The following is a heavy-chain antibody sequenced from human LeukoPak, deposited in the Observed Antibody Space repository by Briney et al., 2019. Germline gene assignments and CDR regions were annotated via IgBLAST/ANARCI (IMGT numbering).Heavy chain of an antibody. D-gene: IGHD2-15*01. CDR3: AKVLGGLWPGIDY. CDR1: GFTFSTHS. V-gene: IGHV3-74*01. Sequence: GGSLRLSCTASGFTFSTHSMHWVRQAPGKGPVWVSRINSDGSSTRYADSVTGRFTISRDNAKNTVYLQMNSLRAEDTAVCYCAKVLGGLWPGIDYWGQGTVVTVSS. CDR2: INSDGSST. J-gene: IGHJ4*02.